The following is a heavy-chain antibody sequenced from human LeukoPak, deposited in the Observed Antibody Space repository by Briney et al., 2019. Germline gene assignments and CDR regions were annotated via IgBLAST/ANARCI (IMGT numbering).Heavy chain of an antibody. D-gene: IGHD2-2*01. CDR2: ISGSGGST. CDR1: GFTFSSYA. CDR3: AKFCGGSTSCYLIDY. J-gene: IGHJ4*02. V-gene: IGHV3-23*01. Sequence: GGSLRLSCAASGFTFSSYAMSWVRQAPGKGLEWVSGISGSGGSTYYADSVKGRFTISRDNSKNTLSLQMNSLRAEDTAVYYCAKFCGGSTSCYLIDYWGQGTLVTVSS.